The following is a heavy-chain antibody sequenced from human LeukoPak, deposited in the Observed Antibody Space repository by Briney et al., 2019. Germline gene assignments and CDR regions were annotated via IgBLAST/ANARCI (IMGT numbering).Heavy chain of an antibody. CDR1: GFTFSSYW. D-gene: IGHD3-3*01. Sequence: GGSLRLSCAASGFTFSSYWMSWVRQAPGKGLEWVANIKQDGSEKYYVDSVKGRFTISRDNAKNSLYLQMNSLRAEDTAVYYCARSNYDFWSGYYSHNWFDPWGQGTLVTVSS. CDR2: IKQDGSEK. V-gene: IGHV3-7*01. CDR3: ARSNYDFWSGYYSHNWFDP. J-gene: IGHJ5*02.